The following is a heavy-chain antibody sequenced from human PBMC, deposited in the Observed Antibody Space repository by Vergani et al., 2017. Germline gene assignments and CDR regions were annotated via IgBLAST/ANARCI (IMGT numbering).Heavy chain of an antibody. CDR1: GFTFDDYA. D-gene: IGHD2-2*01. Sequence: EVQLVESGGGVVQPGGSLRLSCAASGFTFDDYAMHWVRQAPGKGLEWVSLISGDGGSTYYADSVKGRFTISRDNSKNSLYLQMNSLRTEDTALYYCAKDVVVPAAMENYYYGMDVWGQGTTVTVSS. CDR2: ISGDGGST. J-gene: IGHJ6*02. V-gene: IGHV3-43*02. CDR3: AKDVVVPAAMENYYYGMDV.